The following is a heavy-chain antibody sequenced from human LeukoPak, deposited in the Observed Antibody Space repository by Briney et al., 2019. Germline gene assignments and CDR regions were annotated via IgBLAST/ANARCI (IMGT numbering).Heavy chain of an antibody. J-gene: IGHJ4*02. D-gene: IGHD1-14*01. CDR1: GLAFSTSG. V-gene: IGHV3-21*06. Sequence: GGSLRLSCTASGLAFSTSGFNWVRQAPGKGLEWVASIGPTGSDRYHADSIKGRFTISRDNANNFLYLQMNSLRAEDTAVYYCATETNGRHYDYWGQGTLLTVSS. CDR3: ATETNGRHYDY. CDR2: IGPTGSDR.